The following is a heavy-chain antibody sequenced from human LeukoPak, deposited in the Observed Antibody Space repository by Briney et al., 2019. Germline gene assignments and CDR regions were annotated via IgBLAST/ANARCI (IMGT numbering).Heavy chain of an antibody. CDR2: INPSGGST. J-gene: IGHJ3*02. D-gene: IGHD2-8*01. Sequence: ASVKVSCKASGYTFTSCYMHWVRQAPGQGLEWMGIINPSGGSTSYAQKFQGRVTMTRDTSTSTVYMELSSLRSEDTAVYYCARNGVNDAFDIWGQGTMVTVSS. CDR1: GYTFTSCY. V-gene: IGHV1-46*01. CDR3: ARNGVNDAFDI.